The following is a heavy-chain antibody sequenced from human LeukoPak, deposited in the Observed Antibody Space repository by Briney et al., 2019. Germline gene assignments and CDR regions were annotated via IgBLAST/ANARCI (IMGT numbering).Heavy chain of an antibody. V-gene: IGHV3-33*01. D-gene: IGHD6-19*01. CDR2: IWYDGSNK. Sequence: PGGSLRLSCAASGFTFSSSGMHWVRQAPGKGLDWVAVIWYDGSNKYYADSVKGRFTISRDNSKNTLYLQMNSLRAEDTAVYHCARGSGWYVIDYWGQGTLVTVSS. CDR1: GFTFSSSG. J-gene: IGHJ4*02. CDR3: ARGSGWYVIDY.